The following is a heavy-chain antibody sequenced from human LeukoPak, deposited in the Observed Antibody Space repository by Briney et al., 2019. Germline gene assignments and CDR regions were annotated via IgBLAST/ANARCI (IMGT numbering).Heavy chain of an antibody. CDR2: INPNRGGT. D-gene: IGHD7-27*01. J-gene: IGHJ4*02. V-gene: IGHV1-2*02. CDR3: ARDRCLGHFDY. CDR1: GYTFTGYY. Sequence: ASVKASCKASGYTFTGYYMHWVRQAPGQRLEWRGWINPNRGGTNHAQKFQGRVTTTRDTSISTAYMELSRLRSDDTAVYYCARDRCLGHFDYWGQGSLVTVSS.